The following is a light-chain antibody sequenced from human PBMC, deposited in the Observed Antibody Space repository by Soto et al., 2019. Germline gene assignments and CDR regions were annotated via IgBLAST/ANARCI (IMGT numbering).Light chain of an antibody. CDR2: DAS. J-gene: IGKJ5*01. Sequence: EIVLTQSPATLSLSPGERATLSCRASQSVSSSLAWYQQKPGHAPRLLIYDASNRATGIPPRFSGSGSGTDFTLTISSLEPEDCAVYYCQQSSTWPPITFGQGTRLEIK. V-gene: IGKV3-11*01. CDR1: QSVSSS. CDR3: QQSSTWPPIT.